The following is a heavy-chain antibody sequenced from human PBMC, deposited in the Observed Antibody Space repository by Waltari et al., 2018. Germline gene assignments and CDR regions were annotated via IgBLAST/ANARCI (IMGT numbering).Heavy chain of an antibody. V-gene: IGHV3-21*01. CDR3: ARDRWEQAIDY. CDR1: GFTLSSYS. D-gene: IGHD1-26*01. Sequence: EVQLVESGGGLVKPGGSLRLSCAASGFTLSSYSMNWVRQAPGKGLEWVSSITGSSRDIYYADSVKGRFTISRDNAKNSLYLQMNSLRAEDTAVYYCARDRWEQAIDYWGQGTLVTVSS. J-gene: IGHJ4*02. CDR2: ITGSSRDI.